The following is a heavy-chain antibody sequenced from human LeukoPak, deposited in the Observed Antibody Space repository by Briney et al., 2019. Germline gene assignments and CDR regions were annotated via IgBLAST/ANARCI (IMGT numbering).Heavy chain of an antibody. D-gene: IGHD3-16*02. V-gene: IGHV1-8*01. CDR1: GYTFTSYD. CDR3: ARSYDYVWGSYRYPTRDY. Sequence: ASVKVSCKASGYTFTSYDISWVRQATGQGLEWMGWMNPNSGNTGYAQKFQGRVTMTRNTSISTAYMELSSLRSEDTAVYYCARSYDYVWGSYRYPTRDYWGQGTLVTVSS. CDR2: MNPNSGNT. J-gene: IGHJ4*02.